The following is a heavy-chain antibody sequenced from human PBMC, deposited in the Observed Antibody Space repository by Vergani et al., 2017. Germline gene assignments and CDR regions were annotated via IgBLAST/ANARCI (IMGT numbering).Heavy chain of an antibody. V-gene: IGHV4-59*01. CDR3: AREYSSTNGGYFDL. D-gene: IGHD6-13*01. J-gene: IGHJ2*01. CDR2: IYYSGST. Sequence: QVQLQESGPGLVKPSETLSLTCTVSGGSISSYYWSWIRQPPGKGLEWIGYIYYSGSTNYNPSLKSRVTISVDTSKNQFSLKLSSVTAADTAVYYCAREYSSTNGGYFDLWGRGTLVTVSS. CDR1: GGSISSYY.